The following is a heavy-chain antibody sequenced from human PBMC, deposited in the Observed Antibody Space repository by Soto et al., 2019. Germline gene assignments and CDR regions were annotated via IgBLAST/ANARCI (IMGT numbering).Heavy chain of an antibody. J-gene: IGHJ4*02. Sequence: GGSLRVSCAASGFTFSSFAMHWVRQAPGKGLEWVAVIWYNGRNKYYVDSVKGRFTISRDNSKNTLYLEMNSLRVEDTAVYYCARESLGLDYWGQGTLVTVSS. D-gene: IGHD7-27*01. CDR2: IWYNGRNK. V-gene: IGHV3-33*01. CDR3: ARESLGLDY. CDR1: GFTFSSFA.